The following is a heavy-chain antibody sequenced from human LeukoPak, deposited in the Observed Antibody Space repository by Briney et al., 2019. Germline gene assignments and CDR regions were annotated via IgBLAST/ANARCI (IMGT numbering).Heavy chain of an antibody. J-gene: IGHJ4*02. CDR3: AKDKGSLRYYFDY. CDR1: GFTFDDYA. V-gene: IGHV3-9*01. Sequence: PGRSLRLSCAASGFTFDDYAVHWLRQAPGKGLEWVSGFSWNCGNIGYADSVKGRFTISRHNAKNSLYLQMNSLRAEDTALYYCAKDKGSLRYYFDYWGQGTLVTVSS. CDR2: FSWNCGNI. D-gene: IGHD2-15*01.